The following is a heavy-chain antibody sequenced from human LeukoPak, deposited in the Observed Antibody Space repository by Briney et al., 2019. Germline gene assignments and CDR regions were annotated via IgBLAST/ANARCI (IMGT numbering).Heavy chain of an antibody. CDR2: ISYDGSNK. CDR1: GFTFSSYA. J-gene: IGHJ4*02. CDR3: AKDSKPAAGPLHY. V-gene: IGHV3-30*04. D-gene: IGHD6-13*01. Sequence: GGSLRLSCAASGFTFSSYAMHWVRQAPGKGLEWVAVISYDGSNKYYADSVKGRFTISRDNSKNTLCLQMNSLRAEDTAVYYGAKDSKPAAGPLHYWGQGTLVTVSS.